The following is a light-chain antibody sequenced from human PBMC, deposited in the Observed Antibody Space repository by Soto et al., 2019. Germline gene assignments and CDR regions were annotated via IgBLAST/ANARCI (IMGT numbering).Light chain of an antibody. V-gene: IGLV2-23*01. CDR2: EDN. CDR1: SSDVGSYNL. Sequence: QSALTQPASVSGSPGQSITISCTGTSSDVGSYNLVSWYQQHPGKAPKLMIYEDNKRPSGVSNRFSGSKSGNTASLTISGLPAEEEDHYYCCSYAPISTVVFGGGTKLTVL. J-gene: IGLJ3*02. CDR3: CSYAPISTVV.